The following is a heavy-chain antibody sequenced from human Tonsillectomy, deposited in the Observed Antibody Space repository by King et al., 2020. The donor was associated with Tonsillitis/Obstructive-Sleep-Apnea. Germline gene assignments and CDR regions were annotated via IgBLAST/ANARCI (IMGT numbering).Heavy chain of an antibody. D-gene: IGHD2-15*01. Sequence: VQLVESGGGLVQPGGSLRLSCAASGFTFSSYAMSWVRQAPGKGLGWVSAISGSGGSTYYADSVKGRFTISRDNSKNTRYLQMNSLRAEDTAVYYSAKSVVAKYYFDYWGQGTLVTVSS. CDR2: ISGSGGST. J-gene: IGHJ4*02. V-gene: IGHV3-23*04. CDR1: GFTFSSYA. CDR3: AKSVVAKYYFDY.